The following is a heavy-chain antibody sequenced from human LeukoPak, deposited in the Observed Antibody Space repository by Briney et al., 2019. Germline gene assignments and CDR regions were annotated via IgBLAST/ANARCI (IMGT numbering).Heavy chain of an antibody. Sequence: GGSLRLSCAASGFTFSSYSMNWVRQAPGKGLEWVSYISSSSSTIYYADPVKGRFTISRDNAKNSLYLQMNSLRAEDTALYYCAREGYDSSGYYFDYWGQGTLVTVSS. CDR1: GFTFSSYS. J-gene: IGHJ4*02. V-gene: IGHV3-48*01. D-gene: IGHD3-22*01. CDR3: AREGYDSSGYYFDY. CDR2: ISSSSSTI.